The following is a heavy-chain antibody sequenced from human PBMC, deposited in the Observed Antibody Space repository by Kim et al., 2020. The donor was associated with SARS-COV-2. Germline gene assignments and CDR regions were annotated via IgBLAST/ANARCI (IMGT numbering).Heavy chain of an antibody. CDR3: ARGIYDT. CDR1: GVTFNNHG. D-gene: IGHD3-3*01. J-gene: IGHJ5*02. V-gene: IGHV3-23*01. Sequence: GGSLRLSCAASGVTFNNHGMSWVRQTPGKGLEWVSTITNNGERTFYADSVRGRFTMSRDNSKNILFLQLSSLRVEDTAVYYCARGIYDTWGQGTLVIVSS. CDR2: ITNNGERT.